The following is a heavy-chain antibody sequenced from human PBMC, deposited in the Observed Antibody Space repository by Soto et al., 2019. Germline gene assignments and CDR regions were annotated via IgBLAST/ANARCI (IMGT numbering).Heavy chain of an antibody. CDR2: MYHSGTF. CDR3: ARAQFYSGSGNYNNLMFDA. CDR1: GGSIGGVGYS. Sequence: SETLSLTCAVSGGSIGGVGYSWSWIRQPPGGGLERIGYMYHSGTFLKSPSLKTRLTMSLDMSKNQFSLTLNSMTAADTAVYYCARAQFYSGSGNYNNLMFDAWGQGIQVT. D-gene: IGHD3-10*01. V-gene: IGHV4-30-2*01. J-gene: IGHJ5*02.